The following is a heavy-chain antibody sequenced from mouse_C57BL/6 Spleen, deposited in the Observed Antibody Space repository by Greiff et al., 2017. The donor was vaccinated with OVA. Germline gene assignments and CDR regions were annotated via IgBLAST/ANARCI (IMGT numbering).Heavy chain of an antibody. CDR2: IHPNSGST. Sequence: QVQLQQSGAELVKPGASVKLSCKASGYTFTSYWMHWVKQRPGQGLEWIGMIHPNSGSTNYNEKFKSKATLTVDKSSSTAYMQLSSLTSEDSAVYYCARDGDLTVVAPYYFDYWGQGTTLTVSS. CDR1: GYTFTSYW. D-gene: IGHD1-1*01. CDR3: ARDGDLTVVAPYYFDY. V-gene: IGHV1-64*01. J-gene: IGHJ2*01.